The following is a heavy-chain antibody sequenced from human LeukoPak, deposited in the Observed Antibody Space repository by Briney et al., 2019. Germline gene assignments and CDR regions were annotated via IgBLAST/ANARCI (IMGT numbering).Heavy chain of an antibody. J-gene: IGHJ4*02. D-gene: IGHD2-2*01. CDR3: ARVPAATYYFDY. CDR1: GGSISSYY. CDR2: IYYSGST. V-gene: IGHV4-59*01. Sequence: PSETLSLTCTVSGGSISSYYWSWIRQPPGKGLEWIGYIYYSGSTNYNPSLKSRVTISVDTSKNQFSLKLSSVTAADTAVYYCARVPAATYYFDYWGQGTQVTVSS.